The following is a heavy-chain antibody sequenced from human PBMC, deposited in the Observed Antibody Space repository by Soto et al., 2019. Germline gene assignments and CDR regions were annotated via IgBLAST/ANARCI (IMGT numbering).Heavy chain of an antibody. D-gene: IGHD2-2*01. CDR2: VSYSGSP. J-gene: IGHJ3*02. CDR3: ARGNIVVVPAAPLDAFDI. Sequence: SETLSLTCTVSGGSISGYYWSWIRQPPGKGLEWVGYVSYSGSPNYNPSLKSRVTISVDTSKNQFSLKLSSVTAADTAVYYCARGNIVVVPAAPLDAFDIWGQGTMVTVSS. V-gene: IGHV4-59*01. CDR1: GGSISGYY.